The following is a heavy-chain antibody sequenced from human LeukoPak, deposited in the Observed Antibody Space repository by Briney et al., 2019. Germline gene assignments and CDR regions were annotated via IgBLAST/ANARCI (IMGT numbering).Heavy chain of an antibody. CDR1: GGSISSYY. V-gene: IGHV4-59*01. J-gene: IGHJ4*02. Sequence: TSESLSLTCTVSGGSISSYYWSWIRQPPGKGLEWIGYIYYSGSTNYNPSLKSRVTISVDTSKNQFSLKLSSVTAADTAVYYCATYSGWYDYWGQGTLVTVSS. D-gene: IGHD6-19*01. CDR3: ATYSGWYDY. CDR2: IYYSGST.